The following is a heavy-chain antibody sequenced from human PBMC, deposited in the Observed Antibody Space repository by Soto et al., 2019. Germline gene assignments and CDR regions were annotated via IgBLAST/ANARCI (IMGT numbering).Heavy chain of an antibody. J-gene: IGHJ6*02. CDR1: GFTFSSYA. D-gene: IGHD3-16*01. CDR2: ISSNGGST. V-gene: IGHV3-64*02. CDR3: ASGDLEGDPDDYYGMDV. Sequence: PGGSLRLSCAASGFTFSSYAMHWVRQAPGKGLEYVSAISSNGGSTYYADSVKGRFTISRDNSKNTLYLQMGSLRAEDMAVYYCASGDLEGDPDDYYGMDVWGQGTTVTVSS.